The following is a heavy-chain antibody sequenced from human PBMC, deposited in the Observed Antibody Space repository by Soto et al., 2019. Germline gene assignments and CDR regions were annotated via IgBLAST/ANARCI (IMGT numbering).Heavy chain of an antibody. V-gene: IGHV1-46*03. J-gene: IGHJ4*02. CDR3: ARGGHIAVVTASFDY. Sequence: VASVKVSCKASGYTFTGYYLHWVRQAPGQGLEWMGIIHPSGGGSTYAQKFLGRVTMTRDTSTSTVFMELSSLRSADTAVYYCARGGHIAVVTASFDYWGQGTLVTVSS. CDR1: GYTFTGYY. D-gene: IGHD2-21*02. CDR2: IHPSGGGS.